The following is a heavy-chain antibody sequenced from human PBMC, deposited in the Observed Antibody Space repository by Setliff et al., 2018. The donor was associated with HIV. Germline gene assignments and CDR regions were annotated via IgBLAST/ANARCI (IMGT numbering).Heavy chain of an antibody. D-gene: IGHD3-16*01. CDR3: AREESASSWGYYHYYMDV. J-gene: IGHJ6*03. Sequence: PGESLRLSCAASGFTFSRYGMHWVRQTPGKGLEWVAIIWYDGNNKQYADSMKGRFTISRDNSNNMLYLQMNSLRAEDTAVYYCAREESASSWGYYHYYMDVWGKGTTVTVSS. CDR1: GFTFSRYG. CDR2: IWYDGNNK. V-gene: IGHV3-33*01.